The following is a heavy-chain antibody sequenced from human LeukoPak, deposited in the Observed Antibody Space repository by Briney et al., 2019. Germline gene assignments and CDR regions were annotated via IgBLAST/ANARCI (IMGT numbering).Heavy chain of an antibody. Sequence: PSETLSLTCAVSGYSISSGYYWGWIRQPPAKGLEWIGSIYHSGSTYYNPSLKSRVTISVDTSKNQFSLKLSSVTAADTAVYYCAREWSSGWSRRDDAFDIWGQGTMVTFSS. D-gene: IGHD6-19*01. V-gene: IGHV4-38-2*01. CDR3: AREWSSGWSRRDDAFDI. CDR1: GYSISSGYY. CDR2: IYHSGST. J-gene: IGHJ3*02.